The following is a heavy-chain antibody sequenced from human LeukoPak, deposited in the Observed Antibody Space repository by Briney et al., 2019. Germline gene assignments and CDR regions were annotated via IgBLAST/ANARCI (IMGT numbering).Heavy chain of an antibody. J-gene: IGHJ5*02. CDR2: INPNSGGT. CDR3: AKAELESYDILTGRFDP. Sequence: ASVKVSCEASGYTFTGYYMHWVRQAPGQGLEWMGWINPNSGGTNYAQKFQGRVTMTRDTSISTAYVELSRLRSDDTAVYYCAKAELESYDILTGRFDPWGQGTLVTVSS. V-gene: IGHV1-2*02. CDR1: GYTFTGYY. D-gene: IGHD3-9*01.